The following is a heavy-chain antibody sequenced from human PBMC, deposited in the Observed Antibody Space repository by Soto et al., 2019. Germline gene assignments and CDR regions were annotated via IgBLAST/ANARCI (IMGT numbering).Heavy chain of an antibody. CDR2: ISGSGGET. D-gene: IGHD5-12*01. J-gene: IGHJ4*02. CDR1: GFTYSIYA. V-gene: IGHV3-23*01. CDR3: AKEIAVAVATPPEY. Sequence: EVQLLESGGGLVQPGGSLRLSCTASGFTYSIYAMAWVRQAPGKGLEWASAISGSGGETYYADSVKGRFTISRDNSKNTVYLQMTNLRAEDTALYYCAKEIAVAVATPPEYWGQGTLVTVSS.